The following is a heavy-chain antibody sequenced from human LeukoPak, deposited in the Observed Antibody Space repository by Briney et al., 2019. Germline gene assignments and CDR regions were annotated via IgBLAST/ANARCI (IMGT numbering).Heavy chain of an antibody. CDR3: THLGWFDP. Sequence: GGSLRLPCAASGFSLSTFWMHWVRQAPGKGLVWVSRIDYDGSTTTYADSVKGRFTISRDNAKNTLYLQMNSLRAEDTAVYYCTHLGWFDPWGQGTLVTVSS. J-gene: IGHJ5*02. V-gene: IGHV3-74*01. CDR1: GFSLSTFW. CDR2: IDYDGSTT.